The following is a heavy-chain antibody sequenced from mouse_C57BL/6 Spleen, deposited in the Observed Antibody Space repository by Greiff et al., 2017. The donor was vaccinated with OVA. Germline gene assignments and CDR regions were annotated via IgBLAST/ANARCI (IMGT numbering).Heavy chain of an antibody. CDR1: GYAFSSSW. Sequence: LVESGPELVKPGASVKISCKASGYAFSSSWMNWVKQRPGKGLEWIGRIYPGDGDTNYNGKFKGKATLTADKSSSTAYMQLSSLTSEDTEVYFSARYHYAMDYGGQGTSVTVSS. J-gene: IGHJ4*01. CDR3: ARYHYAMDY. V-gene: IGHV1-82*01. CDR2: IYPGDGDT.